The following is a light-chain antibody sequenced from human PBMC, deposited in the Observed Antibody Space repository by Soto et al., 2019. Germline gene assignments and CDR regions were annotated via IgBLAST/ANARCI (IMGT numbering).Light chain of an antibody. J-gene: IGKJ1*01. CDR2: GAS. CDR1: QSVGSN. CDR3: QQYNNWPPDRT. Sequence: EIVMTQSPATLSVSPGERATLSCRASQSVGSNLAWYQQKPGQAPRLLIYGASTRATGIPARFSGSGSGTEFTRTISILQSEDFAIYFCQQYNNWPPDRTFGQGTKVEIK. V-gene: IGKV3-15*01.